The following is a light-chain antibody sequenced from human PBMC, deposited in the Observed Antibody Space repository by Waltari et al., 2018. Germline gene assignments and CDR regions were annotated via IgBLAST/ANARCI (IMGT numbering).Light chain of an antibody. V-gene: IGKV1-12*01. CDR3: QQGNSFPPT. CDR1: QGISNW. CDR2: AAS. J-gene: IGKJ1*01. Sequence: DIQMPQSPASVSASVGDRVIITCRASQGISNWLAWYQQKPGKAPKLLIYAASILQTGVPSRFSGSGSGTDFTLTISNLQPEDFATYFCQQGNSFPPTFGQGTNVEVK.